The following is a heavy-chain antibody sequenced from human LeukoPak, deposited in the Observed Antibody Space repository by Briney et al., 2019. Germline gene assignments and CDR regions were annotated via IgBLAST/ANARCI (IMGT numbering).Heavy chain of an antibody. CDR2: ISGSGGST. CDR1: GFTFSSYA. Sequence: GGSLRLSCAASGFTFSSYAMSWVRQAPGKGLEWVSAISGSGGSTYYADSVKGRFTISRDNSKNTLYLQMNSLRAEDTAVYYRAKDNSSPYYYYYMDVWGKGTTVTVSS. CDR3: AKDNSSPYYYYYMDV. J-gene: IGHJ6*03. D-gene: IGHD2/OR15-2a*01. V-gene: IGHV3-23*01.